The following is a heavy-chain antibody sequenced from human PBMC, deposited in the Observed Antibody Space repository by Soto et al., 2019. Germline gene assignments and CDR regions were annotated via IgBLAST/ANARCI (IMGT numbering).Heavy chain of an antibody. Sequence: EVQLVESGGGLVQPGRSLRLSCVASGFTFDDYGMHWVRQAPGKGLEWVSGISWDSGNIGYGDSVKGRFNISRDNAKQSLYLQLNGLTAEDTAMSYCAKDRIAGRQWLLRDAFESWGQGTMVTVSS. J-gene: IGHJ3*02. V-gene: IGHV3-9*01. CDR1: GFTFDDYG. D-gene: IGHD6-19*01. CDR2: ISWDSGNI. CDR3: AKDRIAGRQWLLRDAFES.